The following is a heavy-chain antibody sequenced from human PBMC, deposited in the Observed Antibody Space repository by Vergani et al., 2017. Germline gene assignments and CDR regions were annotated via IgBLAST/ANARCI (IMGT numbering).Heavy chain of an antibody. CDR1: GFTFSSYG. CDR3: AKPYRYFDWLSPCDY. J-gene: IGHJ4*02. V-gene: IGHV3-30*02. D-gene: IGHD3-9*01. CDR2: IRYDGSNK. Sequence: QVQLVESGGGVVQPGGSLRLSCAASGFTFSSYGMHWVRQAPGKGLEWVAFIRYDGSNKYYADSVKGRFTISRDNSKNTLYLQMNSLRAEDTAVYYCAKPYRYFDWLSPCDYWGQGTLVTVSS.